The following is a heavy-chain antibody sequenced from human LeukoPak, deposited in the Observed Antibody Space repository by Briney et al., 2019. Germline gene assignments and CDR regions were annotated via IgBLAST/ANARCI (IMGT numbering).Heavy chain of an antibody. V-gene: IGHV3-9*01. CDR3: AKGNAKWELLTPFDY. J-gene: IGHJ4*02. CDR2: SSWNSGSI. Sequence: GGSLRLSCAASGFTFDDYAMHWGRQAPGKGLERVSGSSWNSGSIGYADSVKGRFTISRDNAKNSLYLQMNSLRAEDKALYYCAKGNAKWELLTPFDYWGQGTLVTVSS. D-gene: IGHD1-26*01. CDR1: GFTFDDYA.